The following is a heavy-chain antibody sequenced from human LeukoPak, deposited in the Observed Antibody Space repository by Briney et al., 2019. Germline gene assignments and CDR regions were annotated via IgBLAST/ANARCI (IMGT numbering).Heavy chain of an antibody. V-gene: IGHV4-39*07. J-gene: IGHJ3*02. CDR3: ARSDGYGLVGI. D-gene: IGHD5-18*01. CDR1: GASINSGSNY. Sequence: PSETLPLTCRVSGASINSGSNYWGWIRQPPGKTLEWIGSIYSSGSTYYNPSLKSRVIIMIDTPKNHFSLTLSSVTAADTAVYCCARSDGYGLVGIWGQGTMVTVSS. CDR2: IYSSGST.